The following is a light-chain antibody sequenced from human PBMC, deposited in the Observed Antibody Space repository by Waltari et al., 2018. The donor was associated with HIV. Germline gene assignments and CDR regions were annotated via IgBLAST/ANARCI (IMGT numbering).Light chain of an antibody. Sequence: QSVLTQPPSLSAAPGPQVSITCSRSPPNIGTPHRSWYQPVPGTAPKLVFYDNDKRPSGIPDRFSAAKSGTSATLVITGLQTEDEADYYCATSDSSLRLIFGGGTKLTV. J-gene: IGLJ2*01. V-gene: IGLV1-51*01. CDR2: DND. CDR3: ATSDSSLRLI. CDR1: PPNIGTPH.